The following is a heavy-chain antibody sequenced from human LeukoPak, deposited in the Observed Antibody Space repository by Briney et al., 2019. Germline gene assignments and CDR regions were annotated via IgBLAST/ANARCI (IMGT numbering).Heavy chain of an antibody. V-gene: IGHV3-48*03. Sequence: GGSLRLSCAASGFTFSSYEMNWVRQAPGKGLEWVSYISSSGSTIYYADSVKGRFTISRDNAKNSLYLQMNSLRAEDTAVYYCAREGVATLNPYYYMDVWGKGTTVTVSS. CDR1: GFTFSSYE. J-gene: IGHJ6*03. D-gene: IGHD5-12*01. CDR2: ISSSGSTI. CDR3: AREGVATLNPYYYMDV.